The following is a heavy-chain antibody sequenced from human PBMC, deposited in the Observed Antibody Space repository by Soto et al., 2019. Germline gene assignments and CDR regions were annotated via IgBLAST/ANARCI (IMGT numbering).Heavy chain of an antibody. CDR1: GFTFSSYA. CDR3: AKERALVRGAEAFDI. CDR2: ISGSGGST. V-gene: IGHV3-23*01. D-gene: IGHD3-10*01. Sequence: EVQLLESGGGLVQPGGSLRLSCVASGFTFSSYAMSWVRQAPGKGLEWVSGISGSGGSTYSADSVKGRFTISRDNSKNTLYLQMTSLRVEDTAVYYCAKERALVRGAEAFDIWGQGTMVTVSS. J-gene: IGHJ3*02.